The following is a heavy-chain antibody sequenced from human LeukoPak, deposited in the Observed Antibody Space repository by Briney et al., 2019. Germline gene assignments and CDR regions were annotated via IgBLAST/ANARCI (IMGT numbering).Heavy chain of an antibody. D-gene: IGHD3/OR15-3a*01. J-gene: IGHJ6*04. CDR1: GFIFSDYA. V-gene: IGHV3-23*01. CDR3: AQGDWADA. CDR2: ISNSGAGT. Sequence: PGGSLRLSCAASGFIFSDYAMTWVRQAPGKGLEWVSTISNSGAGTDYADSVKGRFTVSRDNSKNTVFVQMKSLTAEDTAVYYCAQGDWADAWGKGTTVTVSS.